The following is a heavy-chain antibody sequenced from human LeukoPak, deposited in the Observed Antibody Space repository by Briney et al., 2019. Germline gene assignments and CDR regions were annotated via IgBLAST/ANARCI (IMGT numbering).Heavy chain of an antibody. CDR3: ARFLGSNWFDP. Sequence: GGSLRLSCAASGFTVSSNYMSWVRQAPGKGLEWVSVIYSGGSTYYADSVKGRFTISRDNSKNTLYLQMNSLRAEDTAVYYYARFLGSNWFDPWGQGTLVTVSS. CDR2: IYSGGST. J-gene: IGHJ5*02. D-gene: IGHD3-3*01. CDR1: GFTVSSNY. V-gene: IGHV3-53*01.